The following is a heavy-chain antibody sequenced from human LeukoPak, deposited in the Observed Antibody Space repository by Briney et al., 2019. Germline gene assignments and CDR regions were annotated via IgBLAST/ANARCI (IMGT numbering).Heavy chain of an antibody. V-gene: IGHV3-74*01. CDR1: GFTVSSYW. Sequence: PGGSLRLSCAASGFTVSSYWMHWVRQVPGKGLVWVSRINSDGSSTSYADSVKGRFTISRDNAKNSLYLQMNSLRAEDTAVYYCAELGITMIGGVWGKGTTVTISS. D-gene: IGHD3-10*02. CDR2: INSDGSST. CDR3: AELGITMIGGV. J-gene: IGHJ6*04.